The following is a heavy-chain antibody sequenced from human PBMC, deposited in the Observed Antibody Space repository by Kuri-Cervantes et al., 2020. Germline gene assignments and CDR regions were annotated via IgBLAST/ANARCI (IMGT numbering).Heavy chain of an antibody. J-gene: IGHJ1*01. CDR2: ISWNSGSI. V-gene: IGHV3-9*01. D-gene: IGHD3-16*01. CDR3: ANERGRVFQH. CDR1: GFTFGDYW. Sequence: SLKISCAASGFTFGDYWMGWVRQAPGKGLEWVSGISWNSGSIGYADSVKGRFTISRDNAKNSLYLQMNSLRTEDTAFYFCANERGRVFQHWGQGTLVTVSS.